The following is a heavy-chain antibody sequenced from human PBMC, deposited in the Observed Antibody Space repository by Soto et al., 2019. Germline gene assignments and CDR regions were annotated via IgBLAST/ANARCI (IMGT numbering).Heavy chain of an antibody. D-gene: IGHD5-12*01. CDR3: VKGGYHYFDY. V-gene: IGHV3-30*18. Sequence: QVQLVESGGGVVQPGRSLRLSCAASRFTFSNYGMHWVRQTPGKGLEWVAVISYDGSNKYYADSVKGRITISRENSKNTLYLQMNSLRAEDTAVYYCVKGGYHYFDYWGQGTLVTVSS. CDR1: RFTFSNYG. J-gene: IGHJ4*02. CDR2: ISYDGSNK.